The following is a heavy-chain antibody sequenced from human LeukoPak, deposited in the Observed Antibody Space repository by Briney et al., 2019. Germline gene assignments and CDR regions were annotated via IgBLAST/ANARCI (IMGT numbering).Heavy chain of an antibody. CDR1: GGSFSGYY. CDR3: ARDIAAAGTLLDY. J-gene: IGHJ4*02. D-gene: IGHD6-13*01. CDR2: INHSGST. Sequence: PSETLSLTCAVYGGSFSGYYWSWIRQPPGKGLEWIGEINHSGSTYYNPSLKGRVTISVDTSKNQFSLMLSSVTAADTAVYYCARDIAAAGTLLDYWGQGTPVTVSS. V-gene: IGHV4-34*01.